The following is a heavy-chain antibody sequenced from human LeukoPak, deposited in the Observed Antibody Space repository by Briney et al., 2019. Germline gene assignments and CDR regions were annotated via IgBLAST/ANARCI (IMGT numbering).Heavy chain of an antibody. CDR2: IRYDGSNK. J-gene: IGHJ4*02. Sequence: GGSLRLSCAASGFTFSSYGMHWVRQAPGKGLEWVAFIRYDGSNKYYADSVKGRFTISRDNSRNTLYLQMNSLRAEDTAVYHCAKVSSSAARQGYYFDYWGQGTLVTVSS. V-gene: IGHV3-30*02. CDR3: AKVSSSAARQGYYFDY. D-gene: IGHD6-6*01. CDR1: GFTFSSYG.